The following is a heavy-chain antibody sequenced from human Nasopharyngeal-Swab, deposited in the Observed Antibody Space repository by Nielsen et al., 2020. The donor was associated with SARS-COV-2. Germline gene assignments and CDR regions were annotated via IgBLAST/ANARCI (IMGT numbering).Heavy chain of an antibody. CDR1: GFTFDDYA. CDR3: ATDATSYYYYGMDV. Sequence: GGSLRLSCAASGFTFDDYAMHWVRQAPGKGLEWVSGIRWNSGSIGYADSVKGRFTISRDNAKNSLYLQMNSLRAEDTALYYCATDATSYYYYGMDVWGQGTTVTVSS. D-gene: IGHD1-26*01. J-gene: IGHJ6*02. CDR2: IRWNSGSI. V-gene: IGHV3-9*01.